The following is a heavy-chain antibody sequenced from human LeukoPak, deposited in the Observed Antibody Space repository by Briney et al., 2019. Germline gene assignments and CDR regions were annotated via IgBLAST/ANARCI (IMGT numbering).Heavy chain of an antibody. CDR2: ISSNSRTT. D-gene: IGHD5-12*01. V-gene: IGHV3-48*01. CDR3: AKGGVATIYNY. J-gene: IGHJ4*02. Sequence: GGSLRLSCAASGFTFSGNWMNWVRQAPEKGLEWVSHISSNSRTTYYADSVKGRFTISRDNSKNTLYLQMNSLRAEDTAVYYCAKGGVATIYNYWGQGTLVTVSS. CDR1: GFTFSGNW.